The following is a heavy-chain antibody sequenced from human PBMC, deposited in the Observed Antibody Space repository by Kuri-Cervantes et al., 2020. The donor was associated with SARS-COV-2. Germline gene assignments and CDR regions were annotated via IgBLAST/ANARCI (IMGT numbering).Heavy chain of an antibody. CDR3: ARSYPASTYYYYYYGMDV. CDR1: GFTFSSYD. D-gene: IGHD2/OR15-2a*01. Sequence: GGSLRLSCAASGFTFSSYDMHWVRRATGKGLEWVSAIGTAGDTYYPGSVKGRFTISRENAKNSLYLQMNSLRAGDTAVYYCARSYPASTYYYYYYGMDVWGQGTTVTVSS. V-gene: IGHV3-13*01. J-gene: IGHJ6*02. CDR2: IGTAGDT.